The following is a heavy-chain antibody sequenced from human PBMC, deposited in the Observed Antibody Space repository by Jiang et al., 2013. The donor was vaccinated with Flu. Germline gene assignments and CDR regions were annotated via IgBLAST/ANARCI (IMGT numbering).Heavy chain of an antibody. V-gene: IGHV3-30*02. J-gene: IGHJ4*02. CDR2: IRYDGSNK. CDR1: GFTFSSYG. Sequence: LSCAASGFTFSSYGMHWVRQAPGKGLEWVAFIRYDGSNKYYADSVKGRFTISRDNSKNTLYLQMNSLRAEDTAVYYCAKDPDYYDPIDVVYWGQGTLVTVSS. D-gene: IGHD3-22*01. CDR3: AKDPDYYDPIDVVY.